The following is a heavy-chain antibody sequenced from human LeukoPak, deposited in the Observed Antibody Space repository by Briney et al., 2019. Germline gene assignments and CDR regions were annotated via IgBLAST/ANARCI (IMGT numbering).Heavy chain of an antibody. V-gene: IGHV3-48*01. CDR1: GFTFSSYS. CDR3: ARGPLEYDFWSGYSDY. CDR2: ISSSSSTI. Sequence: GGSLRLSCAASGFTFSSYSTNWVRQAPGKGLEWVSYISSSSSTIYYADSVKGRFTISRDNAKNSLYLQMNSLRAEDTAVYYCARGPLEYDFWSGYSDYWGQGTLVTVSS. D-gene: IGHD3-3*01. J-gene: IGHJ4*02.